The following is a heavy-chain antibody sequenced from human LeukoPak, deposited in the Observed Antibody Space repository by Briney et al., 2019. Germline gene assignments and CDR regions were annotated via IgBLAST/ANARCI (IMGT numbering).Heavy chain of an antibody. D-gene: IGHD3-3*01. V-gene: IGHV4-39*07. CDR1: GGSISSSSYY. CDR3: ARSLAQYYDFWSGYPGWFDP. Sequence: PSETLSLTCTVSGGSISSSSYYWGWIRQPPGKGLEWIGSIYYSGSTYYNPSLKSRVTISVDTSKNQFSLKLSSVTAADTAVYYCARSLAQYYDFWSGYPGWFDPWGQGTLVTVSS. CDR2: IYYSGST. J-gene: IGHJ5*02.